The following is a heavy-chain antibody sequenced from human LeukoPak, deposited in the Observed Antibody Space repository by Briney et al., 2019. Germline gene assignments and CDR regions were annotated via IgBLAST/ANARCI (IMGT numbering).Heavy chain of an antibody. CDR2: IYYNGYT. J-gene: IGHJ4*02. D-gene: IGHD4-23*01. Sequence: PSETLSLTCTVSGGSIGTCYWSWIRQPPGRGLEWIGYIYYNGYTDYNPSLKSRVTISLHTSKNQFSLKLSSVTAADTAVYYCARDGYGGNWGFDYWGQGTLVTVSS. CDR3: ARDGYGGNWGFDY. V-gene: IGHV4-59*01. CDR1: GGSIGTCY.